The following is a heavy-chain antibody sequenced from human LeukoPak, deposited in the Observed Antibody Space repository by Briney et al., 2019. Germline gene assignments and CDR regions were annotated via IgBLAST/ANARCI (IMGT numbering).Heavy chain of an antibody. CDR2: IDPSDSYT. J-gene: IGHJ6*02. CDR1: GYSFTSYW. V-gene: IGHV5-10-1*01. CDR3: ARPQSYYYGMDV. Sequence: GESLKISCKGSGYSFTSYWIGWVRQMPGKGLEWMGRIDPSDSYTNYSPSFQGHVTISADKSISTAYLQWSSLKASDTAMYYCARPQSYYYGMDVWGQGTTVTVSS.